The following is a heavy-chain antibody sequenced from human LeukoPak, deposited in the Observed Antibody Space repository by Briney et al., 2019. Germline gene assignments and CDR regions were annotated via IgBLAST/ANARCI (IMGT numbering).Heavy chain of an antibody. V-gene: IGHV4-59*02. J-gene: IGHJ6*02. CDR1: GGSVSSYY. D-gene: IGHD2-8*01. CDR2: IYYSGST. CDR3: ARYCTNGVCYMYGMDV. Sequence: SPSETLSLTCTVSGGSVSSYYWSWIRQPPGKGLEWIGYIYYSGSTNYNPSLKSRVTISVDTSKNQFSLKLSSVTAADTAVYYCARYCTNGVCYMYGMDVWGQGTTVTVSS.